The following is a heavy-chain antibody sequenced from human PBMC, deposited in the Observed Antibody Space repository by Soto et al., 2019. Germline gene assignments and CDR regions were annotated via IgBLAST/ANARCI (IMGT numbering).Heavy chain of an antibody. CDR1: GFTFRRHG. V-gene: IGHV3-30*18. Sequence: QVQLVESGGGVVQPGTSLRLSCAASGFTFRRHGMHWVRQVPGKGLEWVAAISNDGRSKYYADSVKGRFSISRDNSENTMYLQMNSLRVEDTAMYYCAKQYEFGGLEDYWGQGTLVTVSS. J-gene: IGHJ4*02. CDR2: ISNDGRSK. D-gene: IGHD3-3*01. CDR3: AKQYEFGGLEDY.